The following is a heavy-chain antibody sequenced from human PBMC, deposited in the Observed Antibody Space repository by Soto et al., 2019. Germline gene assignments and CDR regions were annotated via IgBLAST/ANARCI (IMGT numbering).Heavy chain of an antibody. CDR2: ISGSGGST. V-gene: IGHV3-23*01. Sequence: GGSLRLSCAASGFTFSSYAISWVRQAPGKGLEWVSAISGSGGSTYYADSVKGRFTISRDNSKNTLYLQMNSLRAEDTAVYYCAKESVIVVVITTYFDYWGQGTLVTVS. D-gene: IGHD3-22*01. J-gene: IGHJ4*02. CDR3: AKESVIVVVITTYFDY. CDR1: GFTFSSYA.